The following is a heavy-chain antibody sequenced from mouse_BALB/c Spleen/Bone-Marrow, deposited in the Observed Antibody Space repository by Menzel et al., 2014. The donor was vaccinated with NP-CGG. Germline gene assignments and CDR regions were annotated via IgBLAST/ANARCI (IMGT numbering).Heavy chain of an antibody. D-gene: IGHD1-1*01. CDR2: IWGDGST. Sequence: VQLQQSGPGLVAPSQSLAITCTVSGFSLTGYGVKWVRQPPGKGLEWLGEIWGDGSTDYNSALKSRLSISKDNSESQVFLKMNSLQTDDTARYYCARDYGTGAMDYWGQGTSVTVSS. J-gene: IGHJ4*01. CDR1: GFSLTGYG. V-gene: IGHV2-6-7*01. CDR3: ARDYGTGAMDY.